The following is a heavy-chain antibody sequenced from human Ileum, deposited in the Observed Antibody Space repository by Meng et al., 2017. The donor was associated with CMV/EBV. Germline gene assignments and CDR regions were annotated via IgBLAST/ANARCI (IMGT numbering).Heavy chain of an antibody. D-gene: IGHD4-17*01. CDR3: ARDASSGAEKDY. Sequence: SWAASGFTFSSYAMHWVRQAPGKGLEWVAVISYDGSNKYYADSVKGRFTISRDNSKNTLYLQMNSLRAEDTAVYYCARDASSGAEKDYWGQGTLVTVSS. J-gene: IGHJ4*02. CDR2: ISYDGSNK. V-gene: IGHV3-30-3*01. CDR1: GFTFSSYA.